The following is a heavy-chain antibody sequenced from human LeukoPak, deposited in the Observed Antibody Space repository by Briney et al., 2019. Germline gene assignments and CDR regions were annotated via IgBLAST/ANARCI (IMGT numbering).Heavy chain of an antibody. D-gene: IGHD1-26*01. Sequence: SETLSLTCTVSGGSISSSSYYWGWIRQPPGEGLEWIGNIYYSGNTFYNPSLKSRVTISVDASKNQLSLKLSSVTAADTSLYYCARYSGSHYAFDIWGQGTMVTVSS. CDR2: IYYSGNT. J-gene: IGHJ3*02. V-gene: IGHV4-39*01. CDR1: GGSISSSSYY. CDR3: ARYSGSHYAFDI.